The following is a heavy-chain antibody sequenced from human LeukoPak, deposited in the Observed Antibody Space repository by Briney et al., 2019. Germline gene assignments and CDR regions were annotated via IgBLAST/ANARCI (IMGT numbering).Heavy chain of an antibody. CDR2: ISSSSSYI. J-gene: IGHJ4*02. Sequence: GGSLRLSCVASGFTFSSNWMHWVRHAPGKGLEWVSSISSSSSYIYYADSVKGRFTISRDNAKNSLYLQMNSLRAEDTAVYYCARYSSSWDYWGQGTLVTVSS. CDR1: GFTFSSNW. V-gene: IGHV3-21*01. CDR3: ARYSSSWDY. D-gene: IGHD6-13*01.